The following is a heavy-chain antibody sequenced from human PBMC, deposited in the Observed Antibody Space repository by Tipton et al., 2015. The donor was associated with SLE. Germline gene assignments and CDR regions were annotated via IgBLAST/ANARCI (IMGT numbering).Heavy chain of an antibody. CDR1: GGSFNGYY. Sequence: TLSLTCAVYGGSFNGYYWSWIRQPPGEGLEWIGEITPSGSTNYNPSLKSRVTISVDTSKNQFSLKLSSVTAADTAVYYCARSKGWFAPWGQGTLVTVSS. CDR3: ARSKGWFAP. CDR2: ITPSGST. V-gene: IGHV4-34*01. J-gene: IGHJ5*02.